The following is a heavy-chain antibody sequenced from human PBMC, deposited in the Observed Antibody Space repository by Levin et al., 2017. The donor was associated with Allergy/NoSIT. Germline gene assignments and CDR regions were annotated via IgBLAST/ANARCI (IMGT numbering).Heavy chain of an antibody. D-gene: IGHD2-2*01. CDR1: GYTFTSYD. V-gene: IGHV1-8*01. Sequence: AASVKVSCKASGYTFTSYDINWVRQATGQGLEWMGWMNPNSGNTGYAQKFQGRVTMTRNTSISTAYMELSSLRSEDTAVYYCARGGDCSSTSCYDNWFDPWGQGTLVTVSS. J-gene: IGHJ5*02. CDR2: MNPNSGNT. CDR3: ARGGDCSSTSCYDNWFDP.